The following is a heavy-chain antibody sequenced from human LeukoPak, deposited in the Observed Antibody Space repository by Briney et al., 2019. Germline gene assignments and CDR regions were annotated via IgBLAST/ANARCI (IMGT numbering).Heavy chain of an antibody. J-gene: IGHJ4*02. V-gene: IGHV4-34*01. Sequence: SETLSLTCAVYGGSFSAYYWSWIRQPPGKGLEWIAEINHSGSTNSNPSLKSRVTISVDTSKNQFSLKLSSVTATDTAVYYWARLIMGGTPEYWGQGTLVTVSS. CDR1: GGSFSAYY. D-gene: IGHD2-8*01. CDR2: INHSGST. CDR3: ARLIMGGTPEY.